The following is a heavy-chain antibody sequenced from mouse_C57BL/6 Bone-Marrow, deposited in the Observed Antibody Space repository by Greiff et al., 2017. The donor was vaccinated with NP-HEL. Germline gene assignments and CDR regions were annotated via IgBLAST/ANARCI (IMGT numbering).Heavy chain of an antibody. CDR1: GYNFTSYD. V-gene: IGHV1-85*01. J-gene: IGHJ3*01. D-gene: IGHD1-1*01. CDR3: ARSGQYYGSSPFAY. CDR2: IYPRDGST. Sequence: QVQLQQSGPELVKPGASVKLSCKASGYNFTSYDINWVKQRPGQGLEWIGWIYPRDGSTKYNEKFKGKATLTVDTSSSTAYMELHSLTSADSAVDFCARSGQYYGSSPFAYWGQGTLVTVSA.